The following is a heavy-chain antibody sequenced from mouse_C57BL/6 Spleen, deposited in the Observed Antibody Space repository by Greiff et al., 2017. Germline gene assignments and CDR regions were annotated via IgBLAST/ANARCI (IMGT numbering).Heavy chain of an antibody. D-gene: IGHD1-1*01. CDR3: TAITTDVHYAMDY. V-gene: IGHV1-15*01. J-gene: IGHJ4*01. Sequence: VQLQQSGAELVKPGASVTMSCKASGYTFTDYGMHWVKQTPVHGLEWIGAIDPETGGTAYNEKFKGKAILTADKSSSTAYMELRSLTSEDSAVYYCTAITTDVHYAMDYWGQGTSVTVSS. CDR1: GYTFTDYG. CDR2: IDPETGGT.